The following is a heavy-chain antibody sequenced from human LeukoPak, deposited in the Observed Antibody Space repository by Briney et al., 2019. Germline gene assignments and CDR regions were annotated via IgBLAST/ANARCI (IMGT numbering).Heavy chain of an antibody. J-gene: IGHJ4*02. V-gene: IGHV3-74*01. D-gene: IGHD2/OR15-2a*01. CDR1: AFTFSNYW. CDR2: IHSDGSYT. CDR3: AREAPNDFSIDY. Sequence: GGSLRLSCAASAFTFSNYWMHWVRQAPGKGLVWVSRIHSDGSYTSYVDSVKGRFTISRDNAKNTLYLQMNSLRAEDTAVYYCAREAPNDFSIDYWGQGTLVTVSS.